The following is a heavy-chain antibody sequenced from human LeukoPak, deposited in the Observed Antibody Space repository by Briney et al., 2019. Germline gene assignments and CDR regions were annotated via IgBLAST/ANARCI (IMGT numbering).Heavy chain of an antibody. CDR3: ARAYKTYSGSYADAFNT. Sequence: SETLSLTCSVSGGSISSYYWSWIRQPPGKGLEWVGYIYYSGSTNYNPSLKSRVTISVDTSKNQFSLKLSSVTAADTAVYYCARAYKTYSGSYADAFNTWGQGTMVTVTS. CDR1: GGSISSYY. J-gene: IGHJ3*02. D-gene: IGHD1-26*01. CDR2: IYYSGST. V-gene: IGHV4-59*01.